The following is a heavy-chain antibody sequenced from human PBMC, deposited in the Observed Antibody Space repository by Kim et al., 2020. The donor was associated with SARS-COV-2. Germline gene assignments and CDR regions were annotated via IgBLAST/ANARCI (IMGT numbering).Heavy chain of an antibody. V-gene: IGHV1-2*02. CDR1: GYTFTDYY. Sequence: ASVKVSCKASGYTFTDYYMHWVRQAPGQGLERMGWINLNSGDTRYTQKFQGRVTMTRDTSVSTAYMELSGLTSDDTAVYYCAREQVSGSSYFPFDYWGQGTLVTVSS. J-gene: IGHJ4*02. CDR3: AREQVSGSSYFPFDY. D-gene: IGHD6-13*01. CDR2: INLNSGDT.